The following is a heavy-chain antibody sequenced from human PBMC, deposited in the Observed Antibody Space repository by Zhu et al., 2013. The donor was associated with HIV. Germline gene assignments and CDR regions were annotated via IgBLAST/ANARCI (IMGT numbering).Heavy chain of an antibody. Sequence: QVQLVQSGAEVKKPGASVKVSCKASGYTFTSYGISWVRQAPGQGLEWMGWISAYNGNTNYAQKLQGRVTMTTDTSTSTAYMELRSLRSDDTAVYYCARDPRLGSPVLAARSLTNYYYYGMDVWGQGTTVTVSS. CDR2: ISAYNGNT. CDR3: ARDPRLGSPVLAARSLTNYYYYGMDV. CDR1: GYTFTSYG. D-gene: IGHD6-25*01. V-gene: IGHV1-18*01. J-gene: IGHJ6*02.